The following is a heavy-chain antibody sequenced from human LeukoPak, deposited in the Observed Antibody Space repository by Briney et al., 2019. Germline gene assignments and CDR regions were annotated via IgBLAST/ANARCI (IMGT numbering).Heavy chain of an antibody. CDR1: GYSFTSYW. CDR2: IYPGDSDT. Sequence: GESLKISCKGSGYSFTSYWIGWVRQMPGKGLEWMGIIYPGDSDTRYSPSFQGQVTISADKSISTAYLQWSSLKASDTAMYYCARQIHTIFGVVKEYGMDAWGQGTTVTVSS. D-gene: IGHD3-3*01. CDR3: ARQIHTIFGVVKEYGMDA. V-gene: IGHV5-51*01. J-gene: IGHJ6*02.